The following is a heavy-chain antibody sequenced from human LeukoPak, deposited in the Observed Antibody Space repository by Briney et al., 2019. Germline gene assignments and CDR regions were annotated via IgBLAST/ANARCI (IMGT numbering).Heavy chain of an antibody. Sequence: PGGSLRLSCAASGFIFSNYAMHWVRQAPGKGLEWVAVISHDGSSKYFADSVKGRFTISRDNSRNTLYLQMNSLRAEDTAVYYCARSYISSRGTFDYWGQGTLVTVSS. CDR1: GFIFSNYA. J-gene: IGHJ4*02. D-gene: IGHD6-6*01. V-gene: IGHV3-30*03. CDR2: ISHDGSSK. CDR3: ARSYISSRGTFDY.